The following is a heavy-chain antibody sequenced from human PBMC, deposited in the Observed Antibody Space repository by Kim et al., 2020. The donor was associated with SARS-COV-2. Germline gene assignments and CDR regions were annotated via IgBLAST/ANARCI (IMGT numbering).Heavy chain of an antibody. CDR2: ISSSSTHI. Sequence: GGSLRLSCAASGFTFSAYSMNWVRQAPGKGLEWVSFISSSSTHIYYADSLKGRFTISRDNAKNSVYLQMNSLRAEDTAVYYCASVVSCSSTNCYGDFDSWGQGTLVTVSS. CDR3: ASVVSCSSTNCYGDFDS. D-gene: IGHD2-2*01. V-gene: IGHV3-21*01. CDR1: GFTFSAYS. J-gene: IGHJ4*02.